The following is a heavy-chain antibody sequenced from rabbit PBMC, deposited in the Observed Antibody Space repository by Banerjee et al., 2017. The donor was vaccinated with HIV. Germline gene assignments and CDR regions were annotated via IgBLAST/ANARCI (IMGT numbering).Heavy chain of an antibody. CDR2: IYAGSSGST. CDR1: GFSFSSSYY. V-gene: IGHV1S45*01. Sequence: QQQLEESGGGLVKPGGTLTLTCTASGFSFSSSYYMCWVRQAPGKGLEWIACIYAGSSGSTYYASWAKGRFTISKTSSTTVTLQMTSLTAADTATYFCARGRGSYSYNTYTDARPLWGQGTLVTVS. J-gene: IGHJ3*01. CDR3: ARGRGSYSYNTYTDARPL. D-gene: IGHD6-1*01.